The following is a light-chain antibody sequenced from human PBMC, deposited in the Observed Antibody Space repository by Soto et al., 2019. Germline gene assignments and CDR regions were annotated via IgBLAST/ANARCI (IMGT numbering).Light chain of an antibody. CDR2: DAS. Sequence: IQMTQSPSSLSASVGDRVTITCQASQDISNCLNWYQQKPGKAPKLLIYDASKLETGVPSRFSGSGSATDFTLTISSLQAEDIARYYCQQCDQLPLTFGGGTKVDIK. V-gene: IGKV1-33*01. J-gene: IGKJ4*01. CDR3: QQCDQLPLT. CDR1: QDISNC.